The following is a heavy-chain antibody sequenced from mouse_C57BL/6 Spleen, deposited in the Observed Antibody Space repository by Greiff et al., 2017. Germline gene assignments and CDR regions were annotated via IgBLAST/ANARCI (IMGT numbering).Heavy chain of an antibody. CDR3: ADQFAY. J-gene: IGHJ3*01. CDR1: GYTFTDYY. V-gene: IGHV1-26*01. CDR2: INPNNGGT. Sequence: EVQLQQSGPELVKPGASVKISCKASGYTFTDYYMNWVKQSHGKSLEWIGDINPNNGGTSYNQKFKGKATLTVDKSSSTAYMELRSLTSEDSAVYYCADQFAYWGQGTLVTVSA.